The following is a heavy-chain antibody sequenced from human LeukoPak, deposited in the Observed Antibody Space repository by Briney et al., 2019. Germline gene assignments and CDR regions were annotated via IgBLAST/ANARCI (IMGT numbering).Heavy chain of an antibody. CDR3: AKFANSGSYYFDY. CDR1: GFTFSSYG. Sequence: GGSLRLSCSASGFTFSSYGMHWVRQAPGKGLEWVAFIRYDGSNKYYADSVKGRFTISRDNSKNTLYLQMNSLRAEDTAVYYCAKFANSGSYYFDYWGQGTLVAVSS. D-gene: IGHD1-26*01. V-gene: IGHV3-30*02. CDR2: IRYDGSNK. J-gene: IGHJ4*02.